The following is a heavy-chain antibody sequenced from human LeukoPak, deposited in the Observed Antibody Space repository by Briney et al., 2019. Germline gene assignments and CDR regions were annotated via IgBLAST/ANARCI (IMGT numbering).Heavy chain of an antibody. CDR3: ARDPVGHCSGGSCPPGYYYGMDV. J-gene: IGHJ6*02. D-gene: IGHD2-15*01. CDR1: GGSVSSGSYH. Sequence: PSQTLSLTCTVSGGSVSSGSYHWSWIRRPAGKGLEWIGRIYTNGITHYNPSLKSRVTMSIDTSKNQFSLKLSSVTAADTAVYYCARDPVGHCSGGSCPPGYYYGMDVWGQGTTVTVSS. V-gene: IGHV4-61*02. CDR2: IYTNGIT.